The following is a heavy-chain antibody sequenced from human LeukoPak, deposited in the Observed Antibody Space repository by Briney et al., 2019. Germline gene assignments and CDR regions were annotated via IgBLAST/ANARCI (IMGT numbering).Heavy chain of an antibody. V-gene: IGHV3-48*01. J-gene: IGHJ4*02. CDR1: GFIFSSYS. Sequence: GGSLRLSCAASGFIFSSYSMNWVRQAPGEGREWVSYISISSGTISYADSVRGRFTISSDNAKDSLYLQMNSLRAEDTGVYYCARDTHYSFDYWGQGTLVIVSS. CDR3: ARDTHYSFDY. CDR2: ISISSGTI. D-gene: IGHD2-21*01.